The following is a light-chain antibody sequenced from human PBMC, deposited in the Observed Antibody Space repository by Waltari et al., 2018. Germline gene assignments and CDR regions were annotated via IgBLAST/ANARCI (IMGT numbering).Light chain of an antibody. CDR2: GAS. V-gene: IGKV1-33*01. J-gene: IGKJ2*01. Sequence: DIQVTQSPSSLSASVGDRVTITCQASQDISHYLNWYQQRPGKAPKVLIYGASYLKTGVPSRFSGSGSGTHFTFAISSLQPEDIATYYCQHHDNLLFTFGQGTKLEI. CDR1: QDISHY. CDR3: QHHDNLLFT.